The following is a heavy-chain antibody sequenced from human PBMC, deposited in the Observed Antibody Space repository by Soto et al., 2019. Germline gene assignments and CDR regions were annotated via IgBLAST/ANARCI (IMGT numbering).Heavy chain of an antibody. CDR3: ARQEQQLVFPQFDP. Sequence: LSLTCTVSGGSISSSSYYWGWIRQPPGKGLEWIGSIYYSGSTYYNPSLKSRVTISVDTSKNQFSLKLSSVTAADTAVYYCARQEQQLVFPQFDPWGQGTLVTVSS. J-gene: IGHJ5*02. CDR2: IYYSGST. D-gene: IGHD6-13*01. V-gene: IGHV4-39*01. CDR1: GGSISSSSYY.